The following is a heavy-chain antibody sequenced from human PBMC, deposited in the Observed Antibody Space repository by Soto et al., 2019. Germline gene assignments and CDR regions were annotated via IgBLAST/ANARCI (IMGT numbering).Heavy chain of an antibody. J-gene: IGHJ5*02. Sequence: QVQLVQSGAEVKKPGASVTVSCKTSGYTFSSFAIHWVRQAPGQSLEWMGWINVGSGDRKYSEKFQDRIIISRDISASTASLEVSSLRYEDSVVYYCARTSYSFGAAWIHPWGQGTLVTVTS. D-gene: IGHD1-26*01. V-gene: IGHV1-3*01. CDR3: ARTSYSFGAAWIHP. CDR1: GYTFSSFA. CDR2: INVGSGDR.